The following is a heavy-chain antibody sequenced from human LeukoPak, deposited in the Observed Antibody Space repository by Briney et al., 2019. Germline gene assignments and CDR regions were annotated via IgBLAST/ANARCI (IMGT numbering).Heavy chain of an antibody. CDR2: ISWNGGKI. CDR1: GFTFGDYA. J-gene: IGHJ5*02. CDR3: AKQGA. Sequence: PGRSLRLSCAASGFTFGDYAMHWVRQAPGKGLEWVSGISWNGGKIAYADSVKGRFTISRDNAKNSLYLQMNNLRAEDTAWYYCAKQGAWGQGTLVTVSS. V-gene: IGHV3-9*01.